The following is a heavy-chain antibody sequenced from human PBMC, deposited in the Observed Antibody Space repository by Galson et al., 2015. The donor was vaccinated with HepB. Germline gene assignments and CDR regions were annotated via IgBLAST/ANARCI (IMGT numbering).Heavy chain of an antibody. CDR2: ISYDGINK. J-gene: IGHJ4*02. CDR3: TRVDDNSHFDY. Sequence: SLRLSCASSGFTFNSYAMHWVRQAPGKGLEWVAVISYDGINKYYADSVKGRFTISRDNSDNTLYLQMGSLRADDTAVYYCTRVDDNSHFDYWGQGTLVTVSS. D-gene: IGHD4-23*01. V-gene: IGHV3-30-3*01. CDR1: GFTFNSYA.